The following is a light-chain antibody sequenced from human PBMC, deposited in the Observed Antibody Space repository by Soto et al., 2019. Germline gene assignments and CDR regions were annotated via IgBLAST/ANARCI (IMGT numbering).Light chain of an antibody. Sequence: EIVLTQSPATLSLSPGERATLSCRASQSVSSYLAWYQQKPGQAPRLLIFTASSRATGTPDRFSGSGSGTDFTLTISRLEPEDFAVYYCQQYGSSITFGQGTRLEIK. CDR2: TAS. CDR3: QQYGSSIT. J-gene: IGKJ5*01. V-gene: IGKV3-20*01. CDR1: QSVSSY.